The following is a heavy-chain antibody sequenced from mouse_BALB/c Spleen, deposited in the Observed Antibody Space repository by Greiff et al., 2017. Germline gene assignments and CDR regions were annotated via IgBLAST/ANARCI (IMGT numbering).Heavy chain of an antibody. J-gene: IGHJ4*01. CDR1: GYTFTSYW. D-gene: IGHD1-1*01. CDR3: ARRGYGSSYDAMDY. V-gene: IGHV1S41*01. CDR2: IAPGSGST. Sequence: DLVKPGASVKLSCKASGYTFTSYWINWIKQRPGQGLEWIGRIAPGSGSTYYNEMFKGKATLTVDTSSSTAYIQLSSLSSEDSAVYCCARRGYGSSYDAMDYWGQGTSVTVSS.